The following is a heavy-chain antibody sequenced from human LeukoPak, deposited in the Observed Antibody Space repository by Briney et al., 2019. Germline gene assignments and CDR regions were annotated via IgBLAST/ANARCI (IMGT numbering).Heavy chain of an antibody. CDR1: GYTFTSYG. CDR3: ARVAGRRLLRYFDWLSNFDY. V-gene: IGHV1-18*01. D-gene: IGHD3-9*01. Sequence: ASVKVSCKASGYTFTSYGMRWVRQAPGQGLEWMGWISGYNGNTNYAQKLQGRVTMTTDTSTSTAYMELRSLRSDDTAVYYCARVAGRRLLRYFDWLSNFDYWGQGTLVTVSS. J-gene: IGHJ4*02. CDR2: ISGYNGNT.